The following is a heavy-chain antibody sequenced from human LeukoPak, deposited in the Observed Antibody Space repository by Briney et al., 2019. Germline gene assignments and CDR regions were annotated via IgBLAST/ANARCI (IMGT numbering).Heavy chain of an antibody. CDR1: GYTFTSYG. CDR2: INPSGGST. CDR3: ARGGETGTIDY. Sequence: ASVKVSCKASGYTFTSYGISWVRQAPGQGLEWMGIINPSGGSTSYAQKFQGRVTMTRDTSTSTVYMELSSLRSEDTAVYYCARGGETGTIDYWGQGTLVTVSS. V-gene: IGHV1-46*01. D-gene: IGHD1-7*01. J-gene: IGHJ4*02.